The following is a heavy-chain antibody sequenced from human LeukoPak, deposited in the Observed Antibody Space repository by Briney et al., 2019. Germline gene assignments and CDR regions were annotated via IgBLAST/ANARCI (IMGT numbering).Heavy chain of an antibody. CDR1: GFTFSSYG. V-gene: IGHV3-30*18. D-gene: IGHD2-15*01. J-gene: IGHJ6*02. CDR3: AKDLVARAQGYYGMDV. CDR2: ISYDGSNK. Sequence: GGSLRLSCAASGFTFSSYGMHWVRQAPGKGLEWVAVISYDGSNKYYADSVKGRFTISRDNSKNTLYLQMNSLRAEDTAVYYCAKDLVARAQGYYGMDVWGHGTTVTVSS.